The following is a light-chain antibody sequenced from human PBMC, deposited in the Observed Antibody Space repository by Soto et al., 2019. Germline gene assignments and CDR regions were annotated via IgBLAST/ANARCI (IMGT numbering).Light chain of an antibody. CDR1: QSVSSY. CDR3: EQRSNGVLT. Sequence: ELRLSPGPVSLSPWGRATLSCRASQSVSSYLAWYQQKPGQAPRLLIYDASNRATGIPARFSGIGSGTDFALTMRSLEPEYFALYYCEQRSNGVLTIGAGTKVDIK. CDR2: DAS. J-gene: IGKJ3*01. V-gene: IGKV3-11*01.